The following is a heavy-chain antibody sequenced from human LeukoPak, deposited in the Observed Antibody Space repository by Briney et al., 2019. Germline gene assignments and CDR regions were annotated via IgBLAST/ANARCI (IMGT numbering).Heavy chain of an antibody. CDR1: GFTFSSYG. D-gene: IGHD2-15*01. J-gene: IGHJ4*02. CDR2: ISYDGSNK. V-gene: IGHV3-30*18. Sequence: PGGSLRLSCVASGFTFSSYGMHWVRQAPGKGLEGVAVISYDGSNKYYADSVKGRFTISRDNSKNTLYLQMNSLRAEDTAVYYCAKASGRLYYFDYWGQGTLVTVSS. CDR3: AKASGRLYYFDY.